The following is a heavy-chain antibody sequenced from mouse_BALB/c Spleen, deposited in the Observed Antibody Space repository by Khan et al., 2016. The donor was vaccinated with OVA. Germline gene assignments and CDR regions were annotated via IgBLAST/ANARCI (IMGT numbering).Heavy chain of an antibody. CDR2: ISSGGDYT. Sequence: EVELVESGGDLVKPGGSLKLSCAASGFTFSSYSMSWVRQTPDKRLEWVASISSGGDYTYYPDIVKGRFTISRDNAKNTLYLQMSSLKSEDTAMYYCASNLTGSCAYWGQGTLVTVSA. D-gene: IGHD4-1*01. CDR3: ASNLTGSCAY. CDR1: GFTFSSYS. V-gene: IGHV5-6*01. J-gene: IGHJ3*01.